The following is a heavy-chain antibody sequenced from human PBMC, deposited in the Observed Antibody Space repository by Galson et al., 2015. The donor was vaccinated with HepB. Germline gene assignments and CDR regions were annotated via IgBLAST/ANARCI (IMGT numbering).Heavy chain of an antibody. D-gene: IGHD1-26*01. Sequence: SLRLSCAASGFTFGDYAMSWFRQAPGKGREWVGFIRSKAYGGTTEYAASVKGRFTISRDDSKSIAYLQMNSLKTEDTAVYYCTRDSFGGLLGSVAFDIWGQGTMVTVSS. CDR2: IRSKAYGGTT. V-gene: IGHV3-49*03. CDR1: GFTFGDYA. CDR3: TRDSFGGLLGSVAFDI. J-gene: IGHJ3*02.